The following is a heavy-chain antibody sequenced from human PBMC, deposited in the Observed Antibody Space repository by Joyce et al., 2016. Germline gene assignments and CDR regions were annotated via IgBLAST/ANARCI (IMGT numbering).Heavy chain of an antibody. CDR1: GFRFSDYS. D-gene: IGHD3-16*01. J-gene: IGHJ5*02. CDR3: ARAGSRVLWFDL. V-gene: IGHV3-48*02. Sequence: QLVESGGDLVQPGGSLRLSCAASGFRFSDYSMNWVRQAPGKGLEWVSVISFGGSSIHYADSVKGRFTISRDNANDSLYLQMNSLRDEDTAVYYCARAGSRVLWFDLWGQGALVSVSS. CDR2: ISFGGSSI.